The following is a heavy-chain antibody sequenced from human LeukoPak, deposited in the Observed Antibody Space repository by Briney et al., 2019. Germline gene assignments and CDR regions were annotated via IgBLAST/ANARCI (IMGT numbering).Heavy chain of an antibody. CDR1: GFTFSSYE. V-gene: IGHV3-48*03. CDR2: ISSSGSTI. Sequence: SGGSLRLSCAASGFTFSSYEMNWVRQAPGKGLEWVSYISSSGSTIYYADSVKGRFTISRDNAKNSLYLQMNSLRAEDTAVYYCARFLLDNYYGSGSPNFDIWGQGTMVTVSS. J-gene: IGHJ3*02. D-gene: IGHD3-10*01. CDR3: ARFLLDNYYGSGSPNFDI.